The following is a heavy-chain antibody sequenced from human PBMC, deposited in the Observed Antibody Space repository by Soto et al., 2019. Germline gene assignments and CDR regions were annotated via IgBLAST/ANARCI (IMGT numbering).Heavy chain of an antibody. CDR3: AKVLAEGYFDY. J-gene: IGHJ4*02. V-gene: IGHV3-9*01. CDR2: IGSNSGGI. Sequence: EVQLVESGGGLVQPGRSLRLSCAASGFTFDDSAMHWVRQPPGKGLEWVSGIGSNSGGIGYADSVKGRFTISRDNAKNSLYLQMNSLRAEDTSLYYCAKVLAEGYFDYWGQGTLVTVSS. CDR1: GFTFDDSA.